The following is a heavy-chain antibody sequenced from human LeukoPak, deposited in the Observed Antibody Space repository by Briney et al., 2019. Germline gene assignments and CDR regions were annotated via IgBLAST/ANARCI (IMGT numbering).Heavy chain of an antibody. CDR3: ARNLIPEQLVLNF. Sequence: SETLSLTCAVSGVSISSSNSYWGWIRQPPGKGLEWIGSIYYSGNTYYNASLKSRVTISVDTSKNQFSLKVTSVTAADTAVYYCARNLIPEQLVLNFWGQGTLVTVSS. D-gene: IGHD6-13*01. CDR1: GVSISSSNSY. CDR2: IYYSGNT. J-gene: IGHJ4*02. V-gene: IGHV4-39*01.